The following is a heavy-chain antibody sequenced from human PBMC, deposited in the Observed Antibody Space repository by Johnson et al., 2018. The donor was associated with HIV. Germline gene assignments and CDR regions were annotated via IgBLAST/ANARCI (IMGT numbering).Heavy chain of an antibody. Sequence: VQLVESGGGVVRPGGSLRLSCAASGFTFHDYGMSWVRQPPGKGLEWVSAIGTAGDTYYPGSVKGRFTISRENAKNSLYLQMNSLRAGDTAVYYCARARCSSTSCYDAFDIWGQGTMVTVSS. CDR3: ARARCSSTSCYDAFDI. V-gene: IGHV3-13*01. CDR2: IGTAGDT. D-gene: IGHD2-2*01. J-gene: IGHJ3*02. CDR1: GFTFHDYG.